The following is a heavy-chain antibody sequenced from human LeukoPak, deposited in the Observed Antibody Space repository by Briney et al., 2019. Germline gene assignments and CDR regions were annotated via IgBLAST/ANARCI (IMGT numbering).Heavy chain of an antibody. J-gene: IGHJ4*02. CDR1: GFAFSDYY. Sequence: GGSLRLSCAASGFAFSDYYMSWIRQAPGKGLEWVSYISSSGSTMYYADSVRGRFTISRDNAENSLSLQMNSLRVEDTAVYYCARPPSAHDYGGNSGYWGQGILVTVSS. V-gene: IGHV3-11*01. CDR2: ISSSGSTM. CDR3: ARPPSAHDYGGNSGY. D-gene: IGHD4-23*01.